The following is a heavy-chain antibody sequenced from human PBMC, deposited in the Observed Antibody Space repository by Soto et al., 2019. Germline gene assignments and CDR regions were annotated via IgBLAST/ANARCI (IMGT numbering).Heavy chain of an antibody. CDR1: GYTFTGYY. Sequence: ASVKVSCKASGYTFTGYYMHWVRQAPGQGLEWMGWINPNSGGTNYAQKFQGRVTMTRDTSISTAYMELSRLRSDDTAVYYCAREYSGYDQYYYYYGMDVWGQGTTVTVSS. J-gene: IGHJ6*02. D-gene: IGHD5-12*01. CDR3: AREYSGYDQYYYYYGMDV. CDR2: INPNSGGT. V-gene: IGHV1-2*02.